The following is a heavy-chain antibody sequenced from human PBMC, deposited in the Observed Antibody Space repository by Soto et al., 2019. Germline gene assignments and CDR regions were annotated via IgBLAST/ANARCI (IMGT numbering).Heavy chain of an antibody. Sequence: GGSLRLSCAASGFTFSSYAMSWVRQAPGKGLEWVSAISGSGGSTYYADSVKGRFTISRDNSKNTLYLQMNSLRAEDTAVYYCAKDQGDSSGYYLSPHGYWGQGTLVTVSS. V-gene: IGHV3-23*01. D-gene: IGHD3-22*01. CDR1: GFTFSSYA. CDR2: ISGSGGST. J-gene: IGHJ4*02. CDR3: AKDQGDSSGYYLSPHGY.